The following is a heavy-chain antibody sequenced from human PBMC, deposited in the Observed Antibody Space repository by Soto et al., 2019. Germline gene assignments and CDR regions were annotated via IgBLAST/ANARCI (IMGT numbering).Heavy chain of an antibody. J-gene: IGHJ4*02. CDR1: GASISSYY. CDR2: IYYSGST. V-gene: IGHV4-59*01. CDR3: ARDKITGLFDY. D-gene: IGHD2-8*02. Sequence: PSETLSLTCTLSGASISSYYWSWIRQPPGKGLEWIGYIYYSGSTNYNPSLKSRVTISVDTSKNQFSLKLSSVTAADTAVYYCARDKITGLFDYWGQGTLVTVS.